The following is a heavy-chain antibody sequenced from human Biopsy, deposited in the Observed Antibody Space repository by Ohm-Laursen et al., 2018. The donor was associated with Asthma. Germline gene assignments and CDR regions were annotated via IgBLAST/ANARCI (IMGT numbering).Heavy chain of an antibody. J-gene: IGHJ5*02. D-gene: IGHD3-9*01. CDR1: GFSLRTPGVG. CDR3: ALSQDSGFDDHSPSWFDP. CDR2: IYWDDYN. V-gene: IGHV2-5*02. Sequence: TQTLTLTSSFSGFSLRTPGVGVGWIRQSPVTALEWLALIYWDDYNLFRPSLKRRLTITKDPSKNQVVLTMTKMDPVDSGTYYCALSQDSGFDDHSPSWFDPWGQGTLVTVSS.